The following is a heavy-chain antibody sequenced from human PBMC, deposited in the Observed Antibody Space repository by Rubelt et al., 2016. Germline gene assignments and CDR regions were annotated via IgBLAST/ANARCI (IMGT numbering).Heavy chain of an antibody. V-gene: IGHV4-34*02. J-gene: IGHJ4*02. Sequence: QVQLKQWGAGLLKPSETLSLTCAVYGGSFNDYYWSWIRQPPGKGLEWIGEIYHSGSTNYNPSLKSRVTISVDKSKNQFSLKRSSVTAADTAVYYCARGAGSGSYYNTYWGQGTLVTVSS. D-gene: IGHD3-10*01. CDR2: IYHSGST. CDR1: GGSFNDYY. CDR3: ARGAGSGSYYNTY.